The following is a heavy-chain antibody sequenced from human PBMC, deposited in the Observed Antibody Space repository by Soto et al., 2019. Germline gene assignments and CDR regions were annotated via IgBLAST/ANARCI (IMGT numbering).Heavy chain of an antibody. CDR3: AKEPVGPDWYFDL. J-gene: IGHJ2*01. CDR2: ISGSGIST. V-gene: IGHV3-23*01. Sequence: GGSLRLSSAASGFNFRSYAMSWVRQAPGKGLEWVSGISGSGISTHYADSVKGRFTVSRDNSKNTLYLQMNSLRAEDTAVYNCAKEPVGPDWYFDLWGRGTQVTVSS. CDR1: GFNFRSYA.